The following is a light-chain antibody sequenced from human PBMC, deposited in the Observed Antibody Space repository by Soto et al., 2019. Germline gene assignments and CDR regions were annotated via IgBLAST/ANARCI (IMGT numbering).Light chain of an antibody. CDR3: QHYNNWPLT. CDR2: ATS. Sequence: EIVMTQSPAPLSVSPGERASLSCRASQSVSSNLAWYQQKPGQTPRLLIYATSTRATGIPARFSGSGSGTEFNLTISSLQSEDVAVYYCQHYNNWPLTFGGGTKVEIK. J-gene: IGKJ4*01. V-gene: IGKV3-15*01. CDR1: QSVSSN.